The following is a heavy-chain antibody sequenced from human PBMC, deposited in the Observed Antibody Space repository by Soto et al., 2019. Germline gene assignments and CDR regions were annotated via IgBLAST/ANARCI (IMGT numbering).Heavy chain of an antibody. CDR2: INSDGSST. V-gene: IGHV3-74*01. J-gene: IGHJ6*02. CDR1: GFTFSSYW. CDR3: ARCWDDFWSANLAGYYGMDV. Sequence: EVQLVESGGGLVQPGGSLRLSCAASGFTFSSYWMHWVRQAPGKGLVWVSRINSDGSSTSYADSVKGRFTISRDNAKNTLYLQMNSLRAEDTAVYYCARCWDDFWSANLAGYYGMDVWGQGTTVTVSS. D-gene: IGHD3-3*01.